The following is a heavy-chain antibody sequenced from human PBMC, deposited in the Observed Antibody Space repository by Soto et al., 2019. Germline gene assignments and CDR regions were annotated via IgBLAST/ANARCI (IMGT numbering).Heavy chain of an antibody. J-gene: IGHJ6*02. D-gene: IGHD4-17*01. Sequence: PWGSLRLSCAASGFTFSSYAMHWVRQAPGKGLEWVAVISYDGSNKYYADSVKGRITISRDNSKNTLYLQMTSMSADDPAVYYCATAXRLRTGWGKNYNYGIGIWGPPPTVTVSS. CDR3: ATAXRLRTGWGKNYNYGIGI. CDR2: ISYDGSNK. CDR1: GFTFSSYA. V-gene: IGHV3-30-3*01.